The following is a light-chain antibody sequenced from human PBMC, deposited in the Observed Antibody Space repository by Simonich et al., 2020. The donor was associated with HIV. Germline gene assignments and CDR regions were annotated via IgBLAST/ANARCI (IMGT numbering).Light chain of an antibody. CDR1: QSLVHSDGNTY. Sequence: DVVMTQSPLSLPVTLGQPASISCRSSQSLVHSDGNTYLNWFQQRPGQSPRRLIYKVSNRDSGVPDRFSGSGSGTDFTLKISRVEAEDVGVYYCMQSIQLPPITFGQGTRLEMK. J-gene: IGKJ5*01. CDR2: KVS. V-gene: IGKV2-30*02. CDR3: MQSIQLPPIT.